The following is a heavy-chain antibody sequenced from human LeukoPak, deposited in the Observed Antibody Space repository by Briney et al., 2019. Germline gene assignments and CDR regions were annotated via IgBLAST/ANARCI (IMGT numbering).Heavy chain of an antibody. CDR3: TTGYAMANYYYYMDV. V-gene: IGHV3-49*04. D-gene: IGHD5-18*01. CDR2: IRSKVYGGTT. J-gene: IGHJ6*03. CDR1: GFTFADYA. Sequence: GGSLRLSCTASGFTFADYAMSWVRQAPGKGLEWVGFIRSKVYGGTTEYAASVKGRFTISRDDSKNTLYLQMNSLKTEDTAVYYCTTGYAMANYYYYMDVWGKGTTVTVSS.